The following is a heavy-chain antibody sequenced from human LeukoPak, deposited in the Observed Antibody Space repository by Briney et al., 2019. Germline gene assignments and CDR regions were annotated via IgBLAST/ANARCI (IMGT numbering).Heavy chain of an antibody. CDR2: INHSGGT. Sequence: SETLSLTCAVYGGSFSGYYWSWIRQPPGKGLDWIGEINHSGGTNYNPSLKSRVTISVDTSKNQFSLKLSSVTAADTAVYYCARYCSGGSCYHNWFDPWGQGTLVTVSS. D-gene: IGHD2-15*01. V-gene: IGHV4-34*01. CDR1: GGSFSGYY. CDR3: ARYCSGGSCYHNWFDP. J-gene: IGHJ5*02.